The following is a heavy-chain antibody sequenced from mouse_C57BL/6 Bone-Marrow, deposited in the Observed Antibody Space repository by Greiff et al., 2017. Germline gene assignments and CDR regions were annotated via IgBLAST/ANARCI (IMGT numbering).Heavy chain of an antibody. Sequence: EVQLQQSGAELVKPGASVKLSCTASGFNIKDYYMHWVKQRTEQGLEWIGRIAPEDGETKYDPKFQGKATITAATSSNTAYLQLSSLTSEDTAVYYCARYGSLDYWGQGTTLTVSS. D-gene: IGHD1-2*01. CDR2: IAPEDGET. J-gene: IGHJ2*01. V-gene: IGHV14-2*01. CDR1: GFNIKDYY. CDR3: ARYGSLDY.